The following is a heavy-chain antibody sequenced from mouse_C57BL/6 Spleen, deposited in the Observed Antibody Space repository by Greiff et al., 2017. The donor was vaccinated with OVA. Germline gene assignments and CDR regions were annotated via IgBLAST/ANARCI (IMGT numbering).Heavy chain of an antibody. Sequence: VQLQQSGPELVKPGASVKIPCKASGYPFPDYNLDWVKQSHGKSLEWIGDINPNHGGTIYNQKFKGKATLTVDKSSSTAYMERRILTSEDTAVYYGARSGDYDGGYYGDYWGQGTTLTVAS. J-gene: IGHJ2*01. CDR3: ARSGDYDGGYYGDY. V-gene: IGHV1-18*01. CDR1: GYPFPDYN. CDR2: INPNHGGT. D-gene: IGHD2-4*01.